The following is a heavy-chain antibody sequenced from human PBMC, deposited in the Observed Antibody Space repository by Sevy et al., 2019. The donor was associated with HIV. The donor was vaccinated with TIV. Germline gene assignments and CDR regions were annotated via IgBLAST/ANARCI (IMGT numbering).Heavy chain of an antibody. CDR2: ISNSSSYI. Sequence: GGSLRLSCAASGFTFSSYSMNWVRQAPGKGLEWVSSISNSSSYINYADSVKGRFTISRDNAKNSLYLQMNSLRAEDTAVYYCARVSTRGTYYYYGMDVWGQGTTVTVSS. CDR1: GFTFSSYS. CDR3: ARVSTRGTYYYYGMDV. D-gene: IGHD1-1*01. J-gene: IGHJ6*02. V-gene: IGHV3-21*01.